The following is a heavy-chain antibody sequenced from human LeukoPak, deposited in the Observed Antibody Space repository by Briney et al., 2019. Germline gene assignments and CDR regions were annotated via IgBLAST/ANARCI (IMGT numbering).Heavy chain of an antibody. V-gene: IGHV3-21*01. CDR3: ARDRKYCGGDCYSDQYNWFDP. Sequence: PGGSLRLSCAASGFTFSSYSMNWVRQAPGKGLEWVSSISSSSRYIYYADSVKGRFTISRDNAKNSLYLQMNSLRAEDTAVYYCARDRKYCGGDCYSDQYNWFDPWGQGTLVTVSS. CDR2: ISSSSRYI. D-gene: IGHD2-21*01. CDR1: GFTFSSYS. J-gene: IGHJ5*02.